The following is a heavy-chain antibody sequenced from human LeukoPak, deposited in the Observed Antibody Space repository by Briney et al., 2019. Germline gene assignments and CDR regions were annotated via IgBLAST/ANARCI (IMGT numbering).Heavy chain of an antibody. Sequence: SETLSLTCTVSGGSISSGGYYWSWIRQHPGKGLEWIGYIHYSGNTNYNPSLKSRVTISVDTSKNQFSLKLSSVTAADTAVYYCARDWGRGYQRSFDYWGQGTLVTVSS. CDR1: GGSISSGGYY. CDR3: ARDWGRGYQRSFDY. D-gene: IGHD3-22*01. V-gene: IGHV4-61*08. J-gene: IGHJ4*02. CDR2: IHYSGNT.